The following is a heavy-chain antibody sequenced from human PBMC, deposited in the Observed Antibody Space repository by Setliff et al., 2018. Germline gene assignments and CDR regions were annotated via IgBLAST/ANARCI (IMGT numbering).Heavy chain of an antibody. Sequence: GGSLRLSCAASGFTVSSNYMSWVRQAPGKGLEWVSVIYSGGSTYYADSVKGRFTISRDNSKNTLYLQMNSLRAEDTAVYYCARAVAGNYYYYYYMDVWGKGTPVTVSS. CDR3: ARAVAGNYYYYYYMDV. J-gene: IGHJ6*03. CDR1: GFTVSSNY. D-gene: IGHD6-19*01. V-gene: IGHV3-53*01. CDR2: IYSGGST.